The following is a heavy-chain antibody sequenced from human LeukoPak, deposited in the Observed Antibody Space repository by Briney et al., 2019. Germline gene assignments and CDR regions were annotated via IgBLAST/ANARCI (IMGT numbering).Heavy chain of an antibody. CDR1: GGSISSGDYY. D-gene: IGHD1-1*01. CDR3: AREVNIPTGATDDAFDI. Sequence: SETLSLTCTVSGGSISSGDYYWSWVRQPPGQGLEWIAYIYYSGSAYYNPSLESRLTISVDTSKNQFSLKVRSMTAADTAVYYCAREVNIPTGATDDAFDIWGQGTMVTVSS. J-gene: IGHJ3*02. CDR2: IYYSGSA. V-gene: IGHV4-30-4*01.